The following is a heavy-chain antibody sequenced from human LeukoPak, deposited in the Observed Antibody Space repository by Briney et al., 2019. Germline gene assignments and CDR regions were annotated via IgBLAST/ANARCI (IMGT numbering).Heavy chain of an antibody. CDR1: GFTFSVYA. CDR2: VGDSGGGT. D-gene: IGHD3-10*01. Sequence: GGSLRLSCVGSGFTFSVYAMGWVRQAPGKGLEWVACVGDSGGGTHSADSVRGRFSISKDNSKNTLYLQMNSLRPEDTAVYYCAKGRDSGSFNELEYWGQGTLVTVSS. CDR3: AKGRDSGSFNELEY. V-gene: IGHV3-23*01. J-gene: IGHJ4*02.